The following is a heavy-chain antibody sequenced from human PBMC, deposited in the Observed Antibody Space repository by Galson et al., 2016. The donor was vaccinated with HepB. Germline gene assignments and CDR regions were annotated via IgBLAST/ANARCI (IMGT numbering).Heavy chain of an antibody. D-gene: IGHD2-2*01. V-gene: IGHV4-34*01. CDR2: INHSGIS. J-gene: IGHJ5*02. Sequence: SETLSLTCAVYDGSFSGYSWSWIRQSPGKGLEWIGEINHSGISTYNPSLKNRVTMSVDRAKTQFSLNLTSVTAADTGVYFCTRGGVVVLPAAFNWFDPWGQGTRVTVSS. CDR3: TRGGVVVLPAAFNWFDP. CDR1: DGSFSGYS.